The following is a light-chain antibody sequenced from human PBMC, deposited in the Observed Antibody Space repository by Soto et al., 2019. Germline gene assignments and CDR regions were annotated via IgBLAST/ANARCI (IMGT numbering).Light chain of an antibody. V-gene: IGLV3-21*02. CDR3: QVWDTMSDHYV. CDR1: NIESKS. CDR2: VDS. Sequence: SYELTQPPSVSVAPGQTARITCGGNNIESKSVHWYQQRPGQAPVLVIYVDSDRPSGIPDRFSASTSGNTAALTISRVEAADEADYYCQVWDTMSDHYVFGSGTKLTVL. J-gene: IGLJ1*01.